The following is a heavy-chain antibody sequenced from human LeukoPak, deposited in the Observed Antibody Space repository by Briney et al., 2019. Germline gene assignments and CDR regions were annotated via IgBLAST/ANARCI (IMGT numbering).Heavy chain of an antibody. CDR1: GFTFSNYA. J-gene: IGHJ4*02. CDR2: ISYDGSNK. D-gene: IGHD1-26*01. V-gene: IGHV3-30*04. Sequence: PGGSLRLSCAASGFTFSNYAMHWVRQAPGKGLEWVTFISYDGSNKYYAASVKGRFTISRDNSKNTLYLQMNSLRAEDTAVYYCAKDRRGSYATVRGLFDYWGQGTLVTVSS. CDR3: AKDRRGSYATVRGLFDY.